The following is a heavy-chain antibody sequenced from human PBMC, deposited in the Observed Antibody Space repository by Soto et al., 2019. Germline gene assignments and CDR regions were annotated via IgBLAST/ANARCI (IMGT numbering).Heavy chain of an antibody. CDR3: ARDPAAYGSGSYHDAFAI. J-gene: IGHJ3*02. D-gene: IGHD3-10*01. CDR2: IIPIFGTA. V-gene: IGHV1-69*01. CDR1: GGTFSSYA. Sequence: QVQLVQSGAEVKKPGSSVKVSCKASGGTFSSYAISWVRQAPGQGLEWMGGIIPIFGTANYAQKFQGRVTITADESTSTAYMQLSSLRSEDTAVYYCARDPAAYGSGSYHDAFAIWGQGTMGTVSS.